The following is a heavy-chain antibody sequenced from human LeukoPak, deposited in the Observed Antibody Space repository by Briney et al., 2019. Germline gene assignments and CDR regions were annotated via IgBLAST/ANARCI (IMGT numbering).Heavy chain of an antibody. CDR3: ARVSDYYGSGNYQKQFDY. J-gene: IGHJ4*02. D-gene: IGHD3-10*01. V-gene: IGHV3-21*01. CDR2: ISSSTSYI. CDR1: GFTFSIYG. Sequence: PGGSLRLSCAASGFTFSIYGMSWVRQAPGKGLEWVSSISSSTSYIYYADSVKGRFTISRDSAKNSLYLQMNSLRAEDTAMYYCARVSDYYGSGNYQKQFDYWGQGTLVTVSS.